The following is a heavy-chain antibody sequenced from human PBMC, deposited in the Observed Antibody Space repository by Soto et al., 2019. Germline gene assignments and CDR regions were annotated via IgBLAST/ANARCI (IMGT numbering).Heavy chain of an antibody. CDR1: EFSLTTNGVG. V-gene: IGHV2-5*02. J-gene: IGHJ1*01. Sequence: QITLKESGPPLVEPTQTLTLTCTFSEFSLTTNGVGVGWIRQPPGKALEWLAVIYWDDDKRYNPSLKTRLTITTDTSKHQVVLTMINMDPVDTGTYYCAHGVGSGNSAYFNHWGQGTLVTVSS. D-gene: IGHD3-3*01. CDR3: AHGVGSGNSAYFNH. CDR2: IYWDDDK.